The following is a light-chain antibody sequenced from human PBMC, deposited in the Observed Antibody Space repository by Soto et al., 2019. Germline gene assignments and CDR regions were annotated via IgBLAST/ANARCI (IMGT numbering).Light chain of an antibody. V-gene: IGLV2-11*01. CDR2: DVN. CDR3: CSYAGNYTLI. J-gene: IGLJ2*01. CDR1: SSDVGGYDY. Sequence: QSALTQPRSVSGSPGQSVTISCTGTSSDVGGYDYVSWYQQYPGEAPKLMIYDVNKRPSGVPDRFSGSKSGNTASLTISGLQAEDEADYHCCSYAGNYTLIFGGGTKVTVL.